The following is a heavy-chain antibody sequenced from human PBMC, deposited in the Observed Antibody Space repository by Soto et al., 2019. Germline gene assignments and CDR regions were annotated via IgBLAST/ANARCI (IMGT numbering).Heavy chain of an antibody. CDR3: AKDLSLYYDFWSGHWYFDL. CDR1: GFTFDDYA. Sequence: EVQLVESGGGLVQPGRSLRLSCAASGFTFDDYAMHWVRQAPGKGLEWVSGISWNSGSIGYADSVKGRFTISRDNAKNSLYLQMNSLRAEDTAFYYCAKDLSLYYDFWSGHWYFDLWGRGTLVTVSS. CDR2: ISWNSGSI. V-gene: IGHV3-9*01. J-gene: IGHJ2*01. D-gene: IGHD3-3*01.